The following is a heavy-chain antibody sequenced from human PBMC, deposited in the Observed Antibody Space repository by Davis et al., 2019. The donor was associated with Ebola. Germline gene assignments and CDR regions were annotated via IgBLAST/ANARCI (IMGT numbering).Heavy chain of an antibody. CDR1: GYTFRNSA. CDR3: ARDSSGVVGANDFDY. Sequence: AASVKVSCKASGYTFRNSAISWVRQAPGQGLEWMGWISAYNGNTNYAQILQARVTMATDTSTGTAYMELRSLRSDDTAVYFCARDSSGVVGANDFDYWGQGSLVTVSS. CDR2: ISAYNGNT. V-gene: IGHV1-18*01. D-gene: IGHD1-26*01. J-gene: IGHJ4*02.